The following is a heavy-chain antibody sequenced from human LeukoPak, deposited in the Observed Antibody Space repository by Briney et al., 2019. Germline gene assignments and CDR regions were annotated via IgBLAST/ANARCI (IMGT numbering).Heavy chain of an antibody. J-gene: IGHJ4*02. CDR2: IYSGGST. CDR1: GFTVSSDS. CDR3: ARRAGAYSHPYDY. Sequence: GGSLRLSCKVSGFTVSSDSMSWVRQAPGKGLESVSFIYSGGSTHYSDSVKGRFTISRDNSKNTLYLQMNSLRAEDTAVYYCARRAGAYSHPYDYWGQGTLVTVSS. D-gene: IGHD4/OR15-4a*01. V-gene: IGHV3-53*01.